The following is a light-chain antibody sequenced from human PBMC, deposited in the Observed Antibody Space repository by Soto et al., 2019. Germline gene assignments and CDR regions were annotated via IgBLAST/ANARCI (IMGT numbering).Light chain of an antibody. CDR3: SLYTPDSTDG. J-gene: IGLJ1*01. CDR1: SSDFNNYDR. Sequence: QPALTQPPSVSGSPGQSVTISCTGTSSDFNNYDRVSWYQRPPGTGPKLIIFEVNNRPSGVPDRFSGSNSGNTASLTISGLPAEEEAEYYCSLYTPDSTDGFGPGTKVTVL. V-gene: IGLV2-18*01. CDR2: EVN.